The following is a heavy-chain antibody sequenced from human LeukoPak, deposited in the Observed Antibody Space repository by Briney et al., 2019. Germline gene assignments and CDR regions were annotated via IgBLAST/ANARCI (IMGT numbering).Heavy chain of an antibody. J-gene: IGHJ5*02. CDR2: IYTSGST. V-gene: IGHV4-4*09. CDR1: GGSISSYY. Sequence: SETLSLTCTVSGGSISSYYWSWLRQPPGKGLEWIGYIYTSGSTNYNPSLKSRVTISVDTSKNQFSLKLSSVTAADTAVYYCAGLNRGTPFDPWGQGTLVTVSS. D-gene: IGHD1-14*01. CDR3: AGLNRGTPFDP.